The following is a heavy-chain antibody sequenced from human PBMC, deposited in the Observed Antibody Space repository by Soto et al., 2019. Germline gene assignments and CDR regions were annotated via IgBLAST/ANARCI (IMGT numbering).Heavy chain of an antibody. CDR2: INAGNGNT. V-gene: IGHV1-3*01. CDR1: GYTLTSYP. D-gene: IGHD3-10*01. J-gene: IGHJ4*02. CDR3: ARELLSGELAGGGFAY. Sequence: QVQLVQSGAEVKKPGASVKVSCKASGYTLTSYPMHGVRQAPGQRLEWMGWINAGNGNTKYSQQVQGRVTITRVTSARTAYRQPSRPRSQDTAVYHWARELLSGELAGGGFAYWGQGTRVTVSS.